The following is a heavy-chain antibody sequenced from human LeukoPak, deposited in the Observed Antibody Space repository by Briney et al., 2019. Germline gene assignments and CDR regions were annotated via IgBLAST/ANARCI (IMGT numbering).Heavy chain of an antibody. Sequence: GGSLRLSCAASGVIFSSDAMSWVRQAPGKGLEWVSLITKSADSSYYADSVKGRFTISRDNSKNTLYLQMNSLRAEDTAVYYCAPGYCSSTSCPDPPIDYWGQGTLVTVSS. CDR2: ITKSADSS. J-gene: IGHJ4*02. CDR1: GVIFSSDA. V-gene: IGHV3-23*01. D-gene: IGHD2-2*01. CDR3: APGYCSSTSCPDPPIDY.